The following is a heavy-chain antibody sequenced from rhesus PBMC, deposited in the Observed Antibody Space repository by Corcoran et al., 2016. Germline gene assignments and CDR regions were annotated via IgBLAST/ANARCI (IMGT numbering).Heavy chain of an antibody. CDR1: GGSISRSY. J-gene: IGHJ4*01. V-gene: IGHV4-169*01. CDR2: IYGSGSST. D-gene: IGHD6-25*01. Sequence: QLQLQESGPGLVKPSETLSLTCAVSGGSISRSYWSWIRQAPGKGLEWIGYIYGSGSSTNYNPSLKSRVTLSVDTSKNQLSLKLSSVTAADTAVYYCARVGVYSGSWTHFDYWGQGVLVTVSS. CDR3: ARVGVYSGSWTHFDY.